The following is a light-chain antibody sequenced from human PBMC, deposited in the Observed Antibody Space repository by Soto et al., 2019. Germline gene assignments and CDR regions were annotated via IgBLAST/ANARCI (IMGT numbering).Light chain of an antibody. CDR1: SGSIARNY. CDR2: EDG. CDR3: QSYDSSDQGVV. V-gene: IGLV6-57*04. Sequence: NFMLTQPHSVSESPGQTVTISCTRSSGSIARNYVQWYQQRPGSAPTTVIYEDGQRPSGVPDRFSGSIDRSSNSASLTISGLKPEDAADYYCQSYDSSDQGVVFGGGTKLTVL. J-gene: IGLJ2*01.